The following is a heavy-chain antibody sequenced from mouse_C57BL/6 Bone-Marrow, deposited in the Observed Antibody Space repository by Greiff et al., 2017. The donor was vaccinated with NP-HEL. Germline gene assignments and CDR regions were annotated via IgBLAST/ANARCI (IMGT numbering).Heavy chain of an antibody. CDR2: IRNKANNHAT. Sequence: EVKLMESGGGLVQPGGSMKLSCAASGFTFSDAWMDWVRQSPEKGLEWVAEIRNKANNHATYYAESVKGRFTISRDDSKSSVYLQMNSLRAEDTGIYYCTTVVATDYYAMDYWGQGTSVTVSS. V-gene: IGHV6-6*01. CDR1: GFTFSDAW. D-gene: IGHD1-1*01. CDR3: TTVVATDYYAMDY. J-gene: IGHJ4*01.